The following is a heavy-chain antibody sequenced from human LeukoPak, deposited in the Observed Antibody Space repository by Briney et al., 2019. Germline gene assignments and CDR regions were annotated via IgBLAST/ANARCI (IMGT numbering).Heavy chain of an antibody. CDR3: ARYRFDSGSYCLDY. V-gene: IGHV4-59*08. CDR1: GGSISNYY. D-gene: IGHD3-10*01. CDR2: IYYSGST. Sequence: SETLSLTCTVSGGSISNYYWSWIRQPPGKGLEWIGYIYYSGSTNYNPSLKSRVTISVDTSKNQFSLILSSVTAADTAVYYCARYRFDSGSYCLDYWGQGTLVTVSS. J-gene: IGHJ4*02.